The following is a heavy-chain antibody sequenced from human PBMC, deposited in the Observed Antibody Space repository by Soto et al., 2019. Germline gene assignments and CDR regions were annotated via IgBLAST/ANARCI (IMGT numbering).Heavy chain of an antibody. J-gene: IGHJ4*02. CDR2: ISDSAHGA. CDR1: GFTFSDHA. V-gene: IGHV3-23*01. D-gene: IGHD6-19*01. Sequence: PGRSLRLSCEASGFTFSDHAMSWVRRAPGKGLECVAAISDSAHGAVYADSVKGRFTISRDNSKNTLYLQMNSLRGEDTGVYYFARDPGRAWSARIFDFWGQGTVVTVSS. CDR3: ARDPGRAWSARIFDF.